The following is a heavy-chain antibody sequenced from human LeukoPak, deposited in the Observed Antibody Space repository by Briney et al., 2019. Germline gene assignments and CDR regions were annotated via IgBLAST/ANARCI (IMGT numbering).Heavy chain of an antibody. J-gene: IGHJ4*02. D-gene: IGHD1-26*01. Sequence: GGSLRLSCAASGFTFSSCAMHWVRQAPDKGLEWVAVISYDGSNKYYADSVKGRFTISRDNSKNTLYLQMNSLGAEDTAVYYCARDRVGATDYFDYWGQGTLVTVSS. CDR1: GFTFSSCA. V-gene: IGHV3-30-3*01. CDR3: ARDRVGATDYFDY. CDR2: ISYDGSNK.